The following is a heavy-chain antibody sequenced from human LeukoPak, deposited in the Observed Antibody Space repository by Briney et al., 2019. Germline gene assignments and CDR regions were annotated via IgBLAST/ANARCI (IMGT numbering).Heavy chain of an antibody. CDR1: GYTFTSYD. V-gene: IGHV1-8*01. CDR2: MNPNSGNT. CDR3: ARGYVVYYYYYGMDV. D-gene: IGHD2-15*01. Sequence: GASVKVSCKASGYTFTSYDINWVRQATGQGLEWMGWMNPNSGNTGYAQKFQGRVTMTRNTSISKAYMELGSLRSEDTAVYYCARGYVVYYYYYGMDVWGQGTTVTVSS. J-gene: IGHJ6*02.